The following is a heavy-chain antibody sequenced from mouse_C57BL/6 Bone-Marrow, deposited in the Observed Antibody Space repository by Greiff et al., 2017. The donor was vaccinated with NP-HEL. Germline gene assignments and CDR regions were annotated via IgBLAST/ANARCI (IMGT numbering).Heavy chain of an antibody. CDR2: IYPRSGNT. CDR1: GYTFTSYG. Sequence: QVQLKESGAELARPGASVKLSCKASGYTFTSYGISWVKQRTGQGLEWIGEIYPRSGNTYYNEKFKGKATLTADKSSSTAYMELRSLTSEDSAVYFCARGGPYYSTLDYWGQGTTLTVSS. D-gene: IGHD2-5*01. J-gene: IGHJ2*01. V-gene: IGHV1-81*01. CDR3: ARGGPYYSTLDY.